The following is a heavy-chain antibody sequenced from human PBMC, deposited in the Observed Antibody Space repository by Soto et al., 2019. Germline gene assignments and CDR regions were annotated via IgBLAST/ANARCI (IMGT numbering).Heavy chain of an antibody. D-gene: IGHD3-22*01. Sequence: QVQLQESGPGLVKPSQTLSLTCTVSGGSISNGDYYWNWIRQPPGKGLEWLGSIHYGGSTYYNPSLKSRNTISVDTSKNQFSLKLSSVTAADTAVYYCARDRYYDSSGYYFDYWGQGTLVTVSS. V-gene: IGHV4-30-4*01. CDR1: GGSISNGDYY. CDR3: ARDRYYDSSGYYFDY. J-gene: IGHJ4*02. CDR2: IHYGGST.